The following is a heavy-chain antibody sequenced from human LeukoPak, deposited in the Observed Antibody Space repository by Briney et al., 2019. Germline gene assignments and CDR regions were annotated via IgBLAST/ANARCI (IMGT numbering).Heavy chain of an antibody. CDR2: ISYDGSNK. V-gene: IGHV3-30*03. CDR1: GFTFSSYG. J-gene: IGHJ5*02. CDR3: AFRYYDFWSGYSGLGDNWFDP. D-gene: IGHD3-3*01. Sequence: GGSLRLSCAASGFTFSSYGMHWVRQAPGKGLEWVAVISYDGSNKYYADSVKGRFTISRDNSKNTLYLQMNSLRAEDTAVYYCAFRYYDFWSGYSGLGDNWFDPWGQGTLVTVSS.